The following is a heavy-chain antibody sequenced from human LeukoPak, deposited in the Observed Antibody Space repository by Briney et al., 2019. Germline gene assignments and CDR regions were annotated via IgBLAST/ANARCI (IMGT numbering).Heavy chain of an antibody. CDR3: ARGGRYYGSGSYYNFDY. Sequence: SETLSLTCTVPSAAISRSYWSWIRQPPGKGLEWIGYIYYSGSTNYNPSLKSRVTISVDTSKNQLSLKLSSVTAADTAVYYCARGGRYYGSGSYYNFDYWGQGTLVTVSS. D-gene: IGHD3-10*01. J-gene: IGHJ4*02. CDR1: SAAISRSY. V-gene: IGHV4-59*01. CDR2: IYYSGST.